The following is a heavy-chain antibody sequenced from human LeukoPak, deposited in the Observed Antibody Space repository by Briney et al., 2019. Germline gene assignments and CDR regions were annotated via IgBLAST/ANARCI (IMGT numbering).Heavy chain of an antibody. D-gene: IGHD4-11*01. V-gene: IGHV4-34*01. CDR3: AREGGMTTTSYFDY. CDR2: INHSGST. J-gene: IGHJ4*02. CDR1: GGSFSGYY. Sequence: PSETLSLTCAVYGGSFSGYYWSWIRQPPGKGLEWIGEINHSGSTNYNPSLKSRVTISVDTSKNQFSLKLSSVTAADTAVYYCAREGGMTTTSYFDYWGQGALVTVSS.